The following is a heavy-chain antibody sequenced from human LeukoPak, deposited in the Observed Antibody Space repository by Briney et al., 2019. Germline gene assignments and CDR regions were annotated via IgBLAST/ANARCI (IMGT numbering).Heavy chain of an antibody. Sequence: PGGSLRLSCAASGFTFSTYSMNWVRQAPGKGLEWVSSITSSSTSIYFADSVKGRFTISRDNAKNSLYLQMNSLRADDTAVYYCAKNEGYSNSCPDYWGQGTLVTVSS. CDR3: AKNEGYSNSCPDY. V-gene: IGHV3-21*04. CDR2: ITSSSTSI. CDR1: GFTFSTYS. J-gene: IGHJ4*02. D-gene: IGHD6-13*01.